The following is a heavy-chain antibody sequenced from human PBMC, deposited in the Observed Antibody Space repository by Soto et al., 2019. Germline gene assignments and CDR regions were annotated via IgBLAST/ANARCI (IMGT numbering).Heavy chain of an antibody. Sequence: GESLKISCKGSGYSFTSYWSGWVRQMPGKGLEWMGIIYPGDSDPRYSPSFQGQVTISADKSTNTAYLQWSSLKASDTAMYYCARHSAYYDSSGHLNYYYGMDVWGQGTTVTVSS. CDR1: GYSFTSYW. J-gene: IGHJ6*02. D-gene: IGHD3-22*01. CDR2: IYPGDSDP. V-gene: IGHV5-51*01. CDR3: ARHSAYYDSSGHLNYYYGMDV.